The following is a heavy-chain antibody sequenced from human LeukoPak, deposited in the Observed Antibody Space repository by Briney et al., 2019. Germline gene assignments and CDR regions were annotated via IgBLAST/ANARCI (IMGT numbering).Heavy chain of an antibody. J-gene: IGHJ5*02. V-gene: IGHV4-39*01. CDR1: GGSISSSSYY. Sequence: SETLSLTCTVSGGSISSSSYYWGWIRQPPGKGLEWIGSIYYSGSTYYNPSLKSRVTISVDTSKNQFSLKLSSVTAADTAVYYRASQDGVEVIIPGWFDPWGQGTLVTVSS. D-gene: IGHD3-3*01. CDR2: IYYSGST. CDR3: ASQDGVEVIIPGWFDP.